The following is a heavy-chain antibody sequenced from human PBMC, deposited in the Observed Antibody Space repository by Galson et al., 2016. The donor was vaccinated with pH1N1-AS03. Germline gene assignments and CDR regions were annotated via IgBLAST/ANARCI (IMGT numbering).Heavy chain of an antibody. V-gene: IGHV3-23*01. CDR1: GFTFSSYA. J-gene: IGHJ4*02. Sequence: SLRLSCAASGFTFSSYAMSWVRQAPGKGLEWVSAIAGGGVTTYYADSVKGRFTISSDNSKNTLYVRINSLRAEDTAIYYCAKLSLGYCAYWGQGTLVTVSS. CDR2: IAGGGVTT. CDR3: AKLSLGYCAY. D-gene: IGHD2-15*01.